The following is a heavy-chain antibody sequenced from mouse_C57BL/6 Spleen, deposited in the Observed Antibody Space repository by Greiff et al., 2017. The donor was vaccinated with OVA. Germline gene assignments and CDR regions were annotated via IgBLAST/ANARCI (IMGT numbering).Heavy chain of an antibody. CDR1: GFTFSSYA. CDR3: ARPHYYGSSYLDY. D-gene: IGHD1-1*01. J-gene: IGHJ2*01. CDR2: ISDGGSYT. Sequence: DVMLVESGGGLVKPGGSLKLSCAASGFTFSSYAMSWVRQTPEKRLEWVATISDGGSYTYYPDNVKGRFTISRDNAKNNLYLQMSNLKSEDTAMYYCARPHYYGSSYLDYWGQGTTLTVSS. V-gene: IGHV5-4*03.